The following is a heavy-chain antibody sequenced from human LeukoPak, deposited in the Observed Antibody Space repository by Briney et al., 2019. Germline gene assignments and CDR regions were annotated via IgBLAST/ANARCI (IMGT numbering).Heavy chain of an antibody. CDR1: GYTFTGYY. CDR3: ARPYYYGSGSYLL. CDR2: INPNSGGT. D-gene: IGHD3-10*01. J-gene: IGHJ4*02. V-gene: IGHV1-2*02. Sequence: GASVKVSCKASGYTFTGYYMHWVRQAPGHGLAWMGWINPNSGGTNYAQKFQGRVTMTRDTSISTAYMERSRLRSDDTAVYYCARPYYYGSGSYLLWGQGTLVTVSS.